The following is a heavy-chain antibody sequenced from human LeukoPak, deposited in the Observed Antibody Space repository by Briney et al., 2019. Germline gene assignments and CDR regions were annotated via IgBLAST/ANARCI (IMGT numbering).Heavy chain of an antibody. CDR2: SNPSGGST. V-gene: IGHV1-46*01. Sequence: ASVKVSCKASVYTFTRYYMYWVRQAPGQGLEWMGISNPSGGSTDYAQKFQGRVTMTRDTSTNTVYMELSSLRSEDTAVYYCARGPSITMIRGGQWYYYMDVWGKGTTVTISS. D-gene: IGHD3-10*01. CDR1: VYTFTRYY. CDR3: ARGPSITMIRGGQWYYYMDV. J-gene: IGHJ6*03.